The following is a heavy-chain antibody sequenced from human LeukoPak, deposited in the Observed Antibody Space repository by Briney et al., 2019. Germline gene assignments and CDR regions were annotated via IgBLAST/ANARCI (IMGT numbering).Heavy chain of an antibody. J-gene: IGHJ6*02. V-gene: IGHV4-59*01. CDR2: IYYSGST. CDR3: ARVPFRWDYGLGTPCHYGMDV. D-gene: IGHD3-10*01. CDR1: GGSISGYY. Sequence: PSETLSLTCTVSGGSISGYYWSWIRQPPGKGLEWIGYIYYSGSTNYNPSLKSRVTISVDTSKNQFSLKLTSVTAADTAVYYCARVPFRWDYGLGTPCHYGMDVWGQGTTVTVSS.